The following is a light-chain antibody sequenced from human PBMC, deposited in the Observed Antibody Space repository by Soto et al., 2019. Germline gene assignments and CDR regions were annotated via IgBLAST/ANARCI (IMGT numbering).Light chain of an antibody. Sequence: QPVLTQSPSASASLGASVKLTCTLSSGHSRYAIAWHHQQPEKGPRYLMKVSSDGSHTKGDGIPDRFSGSSSGAERYLTISSLQSEDEADYYCQTWGTGIRVFGGGTKVTVL. J-gene: IGLJ3*02. CDR3: QTWGTGIRV. CDR2: VSSDGSH. V-gene: IGLV4-69*01. CDR1: SGHSRYA.